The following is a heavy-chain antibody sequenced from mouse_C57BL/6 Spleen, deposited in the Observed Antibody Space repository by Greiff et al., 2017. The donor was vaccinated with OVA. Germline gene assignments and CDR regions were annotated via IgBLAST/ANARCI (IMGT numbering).Heavy chain of an antibody. CDR1: GYTFTSYW. Sequence: VQLQQPGAELVKPGASVKMSCKASGYTFTSYWITWVKQRPGQGLEWIGDIYPGSGSTNYNEKFKSKATLTVDTSSSTAYMQLSSLTSEDSAVYYCARGDYYETWFAYWGQGTLVTVSA. V-gene: IGHV1-55*01. CDR2: IYPGSGST. D-gene: IGHD1-1*01. J-gene: IGHJ3*01. CDR3: ARGDYYETWFAY.